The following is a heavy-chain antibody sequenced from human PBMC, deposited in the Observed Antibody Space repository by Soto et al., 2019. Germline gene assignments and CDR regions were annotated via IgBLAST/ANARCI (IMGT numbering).Heavy chain of an antibody. J-gene: IGHJ4*02. CDR3: AKPHPEEKSIAVALDY. V-gene: IGHV3-30*18. Sequence: QVQLVESGGGEVQPGRTLRLSCAASGFTFSSYGMHWVRQAPGKGLEWVAVISYDGSNKYYADSVKGRFTISRDNSKNTLYLQMNSLRAEDTAVYYCAKPHPEEKSIAVALDYWGQGTLVTVSS. CDR2: ISYDGSNK. CDR1: GFTFSSYG. D-gene: IGHD6-19*01.